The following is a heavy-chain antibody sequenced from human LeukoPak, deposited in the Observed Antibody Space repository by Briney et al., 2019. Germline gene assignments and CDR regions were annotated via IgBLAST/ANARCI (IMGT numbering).Heavy chain of an antibody. CDR1: GYSFTSYW. Sequence: GESLKISCKGSGYSFTSYWIGWVRQMPGKGLEWMGIIYPGDSDTRYSPSFQGQVTNSADKSISTAYLQWSSLKASDTAMYYCARHLVVPAAFHYYYYMDVWGKGTTVTVSS. D-gene: IGHD2-2*01. CDR3: ARHLVVPAAFHYYYYMDV. J-gene: IGHJ6*03. V-gene: IGHV5-51*01. CDR2: IYPGDSDT.